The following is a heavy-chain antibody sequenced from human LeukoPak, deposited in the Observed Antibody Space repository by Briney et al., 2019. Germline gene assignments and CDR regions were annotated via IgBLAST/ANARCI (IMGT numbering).Heavy chain of an antibody. CDR1: GFCVSRNY. D-gene: IGHD1-1*01. CDR3: ARKTDHQTGGDY. CDR2: IYSGGST. J-gene: IGHJ4*02. V-gene: IGHV3-66*01. Sequence: GRTLRLSCAASGFCVSRNYKTWVSKAPGEGLEWVSLIYSGGSTSYADSVKGRFTISRNNSKNTLYLQMNSLRAEDTAVYYCARKTDHQTGGDYWGQGTLVTVSS.